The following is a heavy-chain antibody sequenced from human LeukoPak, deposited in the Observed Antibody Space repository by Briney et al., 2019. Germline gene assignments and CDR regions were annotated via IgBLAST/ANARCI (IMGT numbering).Heavy chain of an antibody. CDR2: IYYSGST. CDR1: GASISSYY. D-gene: IGHD3-22*01. J-gene: IGHJ4*02. Sequence: SETLSLTCTVSGASISSYYWSWIRQPPGKGLEWIGYIYYSGSTNYNPALMSRVTISEDTSKNQISLKLSSVTAADTAVYYCARVRGYYDSSGYDYWGQGTLVTVSS. V-gene: IGHV4-59*01. CDR3: ARVRGYYDSSGYDY.